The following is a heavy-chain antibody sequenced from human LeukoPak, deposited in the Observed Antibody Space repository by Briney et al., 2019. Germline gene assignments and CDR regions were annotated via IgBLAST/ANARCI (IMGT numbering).Heavy chain of an antibody. D-gene: IGHD3-22*01. Sequence: GASVKVSCKASGYTFTSYGISWVRQAPGQGLEWMGWISAYNGNTNYAQKLQGRVTMTTDTSTSTAYMELRSRRSDDTAVYYCARERATMIVVVTEYYFDYWGQGTLVTVSS. CDR3: ARERATMIVVVTEYYFDY. V-gene: IGHV1-18*01. CDR1: GYTFTSYG. J-gene: IGHJ4*02. CDR2: ISAYNGNT.